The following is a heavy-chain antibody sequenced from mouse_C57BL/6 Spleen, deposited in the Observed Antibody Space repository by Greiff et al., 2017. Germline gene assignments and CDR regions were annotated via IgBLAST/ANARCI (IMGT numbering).Heavy chain of an antibody. Sequence: VQLQQSGPELVKPGASVKISCKASGYTFTDYYMNWVKQSHGKSLEWIGDINPNNGGTSYNQKFKGKATLTVDKSSSTAYMELRSLTSEDSAVYYCARLVYDGYYFDYWGQGTTLTVSS. CDR2: INPNNGGT. CDR1: GYTFTDYY. CDR3: ARLVYDGYYFDY. J-gene: IGHJ2*01. V-gene: IGHV1-26*01. D-gene: IGHD2-3*01.